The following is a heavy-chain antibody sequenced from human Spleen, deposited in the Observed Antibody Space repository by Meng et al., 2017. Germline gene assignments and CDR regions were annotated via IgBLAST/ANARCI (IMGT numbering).Heavy chain of an antibody. J-gene: IGHJ5*02. Sequence: GESLKISCAASGFTFNNYWMSWVRQAPGKGLEWVANIKQDGSEKYYVDSVKGRFTISRDNAKNSLYLQKNSLRAEDTAVYYCARALIRRVEGNNWFDPWGQGTLVTVSS. CDR2: IKQDGSEK. D-gene: IGHD3-10*01. CDR1: GFTFNNYW. CDR3: ARALIRRVEGNNWFDP. V-gene: IGHV3-7*04.